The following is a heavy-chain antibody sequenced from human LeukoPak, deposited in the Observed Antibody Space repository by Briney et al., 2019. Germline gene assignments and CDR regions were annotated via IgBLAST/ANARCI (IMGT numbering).Heavy chain of an antibody. CDR1: GFTFSSYG. V-gene: IGHV3-30*18. Sequence: GRSLRLSCAASGFTFSSYGMHWVRHAPGKGLEWVAVISYDGSNKYYADSVKGRFTISRDNSKNTLYLQMNSLRAEDTAVYYCAKGGRGATRGFVLDYWGQGTLVTVSS. J-gene: IGHJ4*02. D-gene: IGHD1-26*01. CDR2: ISYDGSNK. CDR3: AKGGRGATRGFVLDY.